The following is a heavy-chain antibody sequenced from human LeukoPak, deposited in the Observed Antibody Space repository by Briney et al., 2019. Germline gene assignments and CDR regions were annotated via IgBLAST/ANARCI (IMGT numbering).Heavy chain of an antibody. J-gene: IGHJ1*01. CDR2: ISGSGGST. D-gene: IGHD2-2*01. V-gene: IGHV3-23*01. CDR1: GFTFSSYA. Sequence: GGSLRLSCAASGFTFSSYAMSWVRQAPGKGLEWVSAISGSGGSTYYADSVKGRFTISRDNSKNTLYLQMNSLRAEDTAVYYCAKLQGYCSSTSCSTAYFQHWGQGTLVTVSS. CDR3: AKLQGYCSSTSCSTAYFQH.